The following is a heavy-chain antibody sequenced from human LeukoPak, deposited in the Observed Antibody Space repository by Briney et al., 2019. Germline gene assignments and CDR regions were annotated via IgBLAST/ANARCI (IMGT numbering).Heavy chain of an antibody. CDR1: GGSISSYY. J-gene: IGHJ6*03. CDR2: IYYSGST. D-gene: IGHD4-17*01. CDR3: ATRVRTTVNLSYYYYYMDV. V-gene: IGHV4-59*01. Sequence: PSETLSLTCTVSGGSISSYYWSWIRQPPGKGLEWIGYIYYSGSTNYNPSLKSRVTISVDTSKNQFSLKLSSVTAADTAVYYCATRVRTTVNLSYYYYYMDVWGKGTTVTVSS.